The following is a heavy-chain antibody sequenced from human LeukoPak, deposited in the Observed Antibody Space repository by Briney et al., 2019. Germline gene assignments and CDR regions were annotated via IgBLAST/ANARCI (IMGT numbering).Heavy chain of an antibody. V-gene: IGHV4-4*02. D-gene: IGHD1-26*01. CDR1: GGSISSSNW. CDR2: IYHSGST. J-gene: IGHJ4*02. Sequence: SGTLSLTCAVSGGSISSSNWWSWVRQPPGKGLEWIGEIYHSGSTNYNPSLKSRVTISVDKSKNQFSLKLSSVTAADTAVYYCARTVGAGPSAIDYWGQGTLVTVSS. CDR3: ARTVGAGPSAIDY.